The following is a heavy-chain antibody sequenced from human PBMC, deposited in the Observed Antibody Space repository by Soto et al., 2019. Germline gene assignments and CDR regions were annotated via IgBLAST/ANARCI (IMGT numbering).Heavy chain of an antibody. Sequence: QVQLVQSGAEVKKPEASVKVSCKASGYTFTSYAMHWLRQAPGQRLEWMGWINAGNGNTKYSQKFQGRVTITRDTSAGIAYREPSSLRSADTAVYYCAREDTDYGDYWCDPWGQGTMVTVSS. CDR1: GYTFTSYA. D-gene: IGHD4-17*01. J-gene: IGHJ5*02. V-gene: IGHV1-3*01. CDR2: INAGNGNT. CDR3: AREDTDYGDYWCDP.